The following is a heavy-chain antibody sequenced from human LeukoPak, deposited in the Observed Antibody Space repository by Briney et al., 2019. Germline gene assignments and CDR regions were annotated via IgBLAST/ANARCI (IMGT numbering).Heavy chain of an antibody. CDR3: ARARALWFGSSLDY. CDR1: GYTFTSYA. J-gene: IGHJ4*02. CDR2: INAGNGNT. Sequence: ASVKVSCKASGYTFTSYAMHWVRQAPGQRLEWMGWINAGNGNTKYSQKFQGRDTITRDTSASTAYMELSSLRSEDTAVYYCARARALWFGSSLDYWGQGTLVTVSS. V-gene: IGHV1-3*01. D-gene: IGHD3-10*01.